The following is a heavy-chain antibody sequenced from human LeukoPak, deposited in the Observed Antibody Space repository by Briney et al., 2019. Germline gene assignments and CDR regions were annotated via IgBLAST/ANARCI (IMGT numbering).Heavy chain of an antibody. V-gene: IGHV3-20*04. CDR1: GFTFDDYG. CDR3: SRPTMAAAGTGAFDI. CDR2: INWNGGRT. D-gene: IGHD6-13*01. J-gene: IGHJ3*02. Sequence: RPGGSLRLSCAASGFTFDDYGMSWVPQATGKGLEWVSGINWNGGRTGYADSVKGRFTISRDNAKNSLYLQMNSLRAGDTALYYCSRPTMAAAGTGAFDIWGQGTMVTVSS.